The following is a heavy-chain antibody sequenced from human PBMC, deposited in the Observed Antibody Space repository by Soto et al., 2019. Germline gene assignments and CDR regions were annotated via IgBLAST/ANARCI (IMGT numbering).Heavy chain of an antibody. J-gene: IGHJ4*02. D-gene: IGHD3-22*01. V-gene: IGHV1-18*01. CDR2: ISAYNGNT. Sequence: GASVKVSCKASGYTFTSYGISWVRQAPGQGLEWMGWISAYNGNTNYAQKLQGRVTMTTDTSTSTAYMELRSLGSDDTAVYYCARDDRSGYYKVRDYWGQGTLVTVSS. CDR3: ARDDRSGYYKVRDY. CDR1: GYTFTSYG.